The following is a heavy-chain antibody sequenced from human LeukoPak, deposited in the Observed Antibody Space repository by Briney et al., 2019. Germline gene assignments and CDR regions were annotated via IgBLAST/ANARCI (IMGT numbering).Heavy chain of an antibody. J-gene: IGHJ4*02. CDR2: IWYDGSNK. CDR3: AREIKGYYDFWSGYPKYYFDY. Sequence: GGSLRLCCAASGFTFSSYGMHWVRQAPGKGLEWVAVIWYDGSNKYYADSVKGRFTISRDNSKNTLYLQMNSLRAEDTAVYYCAREIKGYYDFWSGYPKYYFDYWGQGTLATVSS. D-gene: IGHD3-3*01. CDR1: GFTFSSYG. V-gene: IGHV3-33*01.